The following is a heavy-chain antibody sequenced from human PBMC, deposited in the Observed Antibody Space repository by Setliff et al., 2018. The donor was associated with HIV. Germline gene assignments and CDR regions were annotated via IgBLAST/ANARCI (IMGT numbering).Heavy chain of an antibody. CDR2: IGQDGSEK. V-gene: IGHV3-7*01. CDR1: GFTFTSYW. J-gene: IGHJ6*02. CDR3: ARKLRPGHGVDV. Sequence: PGGSLRLSCAASGFTFTSYWMCWVRQAPGKGLEWVTNIGQDGSEKNYVDSVKGRFTISRDNAKNSMDLQMNSLRAEDTAIYYRARKLRPGHGVDVWGQGTTVTVSS. D-gene: IGHD3-10*01.